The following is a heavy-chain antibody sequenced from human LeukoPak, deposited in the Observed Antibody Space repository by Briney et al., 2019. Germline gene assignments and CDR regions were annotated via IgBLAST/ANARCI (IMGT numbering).Heavy chain of an antibody. CDR2: IYPGDSDT. V-gene: IGHV5-51*01. Sequence: GESLKTSWKGSGYRFTSYWIGWVRQIPGKGLEWMGIIYPGDSDTRYSPSFQGQVTISADKSISTAYLQWSSLKASDTAMYCCARPTLRGSGIVGYFDLWGRGTLVTVSS. D-gene: IGHD3-10*01. J-gene: IGHJ2*01. CDR1: GYRFTSYW. CDR3: ARPTLRGSGIVGYFDL.